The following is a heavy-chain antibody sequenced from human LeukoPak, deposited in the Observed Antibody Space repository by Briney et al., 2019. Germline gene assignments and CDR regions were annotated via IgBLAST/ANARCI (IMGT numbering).Heavy chain of an antibody. J-gene: IGHJ4*02. CDR1: GYTFTGYY. V-gene: IGHV1-2*02. CDR2: INPSSGGT. D-gene: IGHD3-22*01. CDR3: ARGEGNYYDSSGYYPPSDY. Sequence: ASVKVSCKASGYTFTGYYMHWVRQAPGQGLEWMGWINPSSGGTNYAQKFQGRVTMTRDTSISTAYMELSRLRSDDTAVYYCARGEGNYYDSSGYYPPSDYWGQGTLVTVSS.